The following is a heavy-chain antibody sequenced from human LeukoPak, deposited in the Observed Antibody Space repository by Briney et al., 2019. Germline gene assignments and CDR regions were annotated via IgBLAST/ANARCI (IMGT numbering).Heavy chain of an antibody. J-gene: IGHJ6*02. D-gene: IGHD2-2*01. CDR3: RMPYGMDV. Sequence: GGSLRLSCAASGFTFSSYDMHWVRHATGKGLEWVSAIGTAVDTYYPGSVKGRFTISRENAKNSLYLQMNSLRAGDTAVYTGRMPYGMDVWGQGTTVIVSS. CDR1: GFTFSSYD. CDR2: IGTAVDT. V-gene: IGHV3-13*04.